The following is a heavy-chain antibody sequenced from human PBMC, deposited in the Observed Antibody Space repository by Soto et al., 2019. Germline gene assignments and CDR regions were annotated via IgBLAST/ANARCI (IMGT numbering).Heavy chain of an antibody. J-gene: IGHJ4*02. Sequence: PVGSLRLSCAASGFTLSTYSMSWVRQAPGKGLECVSSISRSGSAIHYADSVKGRFIISRDNAENSLYLQMSSLRAEDTAVYYCARNYGLFDYWGQGTLVTVSS. CDR2: ISRSGSAI. V-gene: IGHV3-21*01. CDR1: GFTLSTYS. CDR3: ARNYGLFDY. D-gene: IGHD4-17*01.